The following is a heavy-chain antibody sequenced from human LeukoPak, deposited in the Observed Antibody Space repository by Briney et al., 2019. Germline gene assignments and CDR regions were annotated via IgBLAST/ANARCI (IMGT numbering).Heavy chain of an antibody. V-gene: IGHV3-11*01. CDR3: AREWFVYSQVRGVHPFDY. CDR2: ISSSGSTI. J-gene: IGHJ4*02. CDR1: GFTFDDYG. D-gene: IGHD3-10*01. Sequence: GGSLRLSCEASGFTFDDYGMSWVRQPPGKGLEWVSYISSSGSTIYYADSVKGRFTISRDNAKNSLYLQMNSLRAEDTAVYYCAREWFVYSQVRGVHPFDYWGQGTLVTVSS.